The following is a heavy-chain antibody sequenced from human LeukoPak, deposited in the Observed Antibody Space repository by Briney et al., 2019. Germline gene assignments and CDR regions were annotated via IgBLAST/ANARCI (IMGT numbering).Heavy chain of an antibody. CDR1: GFNFNTYE. CDR3: AKGGRGSYYSDS. Sequence: PGGSLRLSCIASGFNFNTYEMNWVRQAPGKGLEWVSYICGRGTTKYYADSVKGRFTISRDSAENSLYLQMNDLRAEDTAVYYCAKGGRGSYYSDSWGQGTLVTVSS. CDR2: ICGRGTTK. D-gene: IGHD3-10*01. V-gene: IGHV3-48*03. J-gene: IGHJ4*02.